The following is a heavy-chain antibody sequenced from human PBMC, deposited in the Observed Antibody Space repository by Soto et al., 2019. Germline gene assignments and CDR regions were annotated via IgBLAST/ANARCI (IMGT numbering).Heavy chain of an antibody. CDR2: INHSGST. V-gene: IGHV4-34*01. CDR3: ARVGPARYDSGSYYYYYYYYMDV. D-gene: IGHD3-10*01. J-gene: IGHJ6*03. CDR1: GGSFSGYY. Sequence: QVQLQQWGAGLLKPSETLSLTCAVYGGSFSGYYWSWIRQPPGKGLEWIGEINHSGSTNYNPSLKSRVTISVDPSKNQFSLKLSSVTAADTAVYYCARVGPARYDSGSYYYYYYYYMDVWGKGTTVTVSS.